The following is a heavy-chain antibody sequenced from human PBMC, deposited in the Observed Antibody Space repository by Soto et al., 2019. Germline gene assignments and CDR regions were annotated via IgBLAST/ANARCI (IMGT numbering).Heavy chain of an antibody. V-gene: IGHV3-23*01. CDR1: GFTFSSYA. D-gene: IGHD3-22*01. CDR2: ISGSGGST. Sequence: GGSLRLSCAASGFTFSSYAMSWVRQAPGKGLEWVSAISGSGGSTYYADSVKGRFTISRDNSKNTLYLQMNSLRAEDTAVYYCAKDPHYYDSSGYYLPFDYWGQGTLVTVSS. J-gene: IGHJ4*02. CDR3: AKDPHYYDSSGYYLPFDY.